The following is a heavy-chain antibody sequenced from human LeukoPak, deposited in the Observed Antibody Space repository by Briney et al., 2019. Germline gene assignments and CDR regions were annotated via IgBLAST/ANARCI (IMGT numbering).Heavy chain of an antibody. V-gene: IGHV3-30*03. D-gene: IGHD5-24*01. CDR3: ASAFPPPRWLQLRSAVDY. J-gene: IGHJ4*02. CDR2: ISYDGSNK. Sequence: GGSLRLSCAASGFTFSSYGMHWVRQAPGKGLEWVAVISYDGSNKYYADSVKGRFTISRDNSKNTLYLQMNSLRAEDTAVCYCASAFPPPRWLQLRSAVDYWGQGTLVTVSS. CDR1: GFTFSSYG.